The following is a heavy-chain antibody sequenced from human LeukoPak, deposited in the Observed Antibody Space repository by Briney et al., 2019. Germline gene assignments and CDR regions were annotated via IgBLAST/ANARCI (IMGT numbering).Heavy chain of an antibody. Sequence: SETLSLTCAVSGGSISSGGYSWSWIRQPPGKGLEWIGYIYHSGSTYYNPSLKSRVTISVDRSKNQFSLKLSSVTAADTAVYYCARGYCSGGSCYSLRPWDNWFDPWGQGTLVTVSS. CDR1: GGSISSGGYS. J-gene: IGHJ5*02. V-gene: IGHV4-30-2*01. CDR3: ARGYCSGGSCYSLRPWDNWFDP. CDR2: IYHSGST. D-gene: IGHD2-15*01.